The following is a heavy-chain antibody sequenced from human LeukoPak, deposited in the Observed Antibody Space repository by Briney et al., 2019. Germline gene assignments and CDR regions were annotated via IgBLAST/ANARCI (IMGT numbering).Heavy chain of an antibody. CDR1: GYTFTSYG. CDR2: ISAYNGNT. V-gene: IGHV1-18*01. J-gene: IGHJ4*02. Sequence: ASVKVSCKASGYTFTSYGISWVRQAPGQGLEWMGWISAYNGNTNYAQKLQGRVTMTTDTPTSTAYMELRSLRSDDTAVYYCARSMYYYGSGSSTDFDYWGQGTLVTVSS. CDR3: ARSMYYYGSGSSTDFDY. D-gene: IGHD3-10*01.